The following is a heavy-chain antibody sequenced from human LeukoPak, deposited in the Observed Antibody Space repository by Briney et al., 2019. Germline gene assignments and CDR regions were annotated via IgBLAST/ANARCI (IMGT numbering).Heavy chain of an antibody. J-gene: IGHJ4*02. Sequence: SETLSLTCTVSGGSISSYYWSWIRQPPGKGLEWIGYIYYSGSTNYNPSLKSRVTISVDTSKNQFSLKLSSVTAADTAVYYCARGTPSYRTDYWGQGTLVTASS. CDR1: GGSISSYY. D-gene: IGHD1-26*01. V-gene: IGHV4-59*01. CDR2: IYYSGST. CDR3: ARGTPSYRTDY.